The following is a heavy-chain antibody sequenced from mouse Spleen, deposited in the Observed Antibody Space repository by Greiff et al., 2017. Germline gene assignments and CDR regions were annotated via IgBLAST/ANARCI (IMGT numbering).Heavy chain of an antibody. Sequence: QVQLQQSGPGLVAPSQSLSITCTVSGFSLTSYAISWVRQPPGKGLEWLGVIWTGGGTNYNSALKSRLSISKDNSKSQVFLKMNSLQTDDTARYYCARTYGNYDGYFDYWGQGTTLTVSS. CDR1: GFSLTSYA. V-gene: IGHV2-9-1*01. CDR3: ARTYGNYDGYFDY. J-gene: IGHJ2*01. D-gene: IGHD2-1*01. CDR2: IWTGGGT.